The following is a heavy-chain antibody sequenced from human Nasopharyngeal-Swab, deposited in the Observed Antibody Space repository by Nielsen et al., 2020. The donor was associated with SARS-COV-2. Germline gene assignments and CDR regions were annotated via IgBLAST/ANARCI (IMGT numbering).Heavy chain of an antibody. J-gene: IGHJ4*02. CDR2: IVGSGDISGSGGGT. V-gene: IGHV3-23*01. CDR3: AKDLRGPYFF. D-gene: IGHD2/OR15-2a*01. Sequence: VRQAPGKGLEWVAAIVGSGDISGSGGGTYYADSVKGRFTISRDNSKNTLSLQMNSLRAEDTAVYYCAKDLRGPYFFWGQGTLVTVSS.